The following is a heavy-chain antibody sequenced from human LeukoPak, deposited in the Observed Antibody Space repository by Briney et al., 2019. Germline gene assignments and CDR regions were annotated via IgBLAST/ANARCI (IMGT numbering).Heavy chain of an antibody. D-gene: IGHD2-2*01. CDR3: ARDDCSSTRCYPDY. CDR2: IIPIFGTA. V-gene: IGHV1-69*05. CDR1: GGTFSSYA. J-gene: IGHJ4*02. Sequence: ASVKVSCKASGGTFSSYAISWVRQAPGQGLEWMGGIIPIFGTANYAQKFQGRVTITTDESTSTAYMELSSLRSEDTAVYYCARDDCSSTRCYPDYWGQGTLVTVSS.